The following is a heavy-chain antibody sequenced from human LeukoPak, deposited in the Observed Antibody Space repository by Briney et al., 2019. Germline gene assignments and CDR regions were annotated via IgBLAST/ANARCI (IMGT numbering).Heavy chain of an antibody. J-gene: IGHJ6*02. Sequence: PGRSLRLSCAASGFTFSSYGMHWVRQAPGKGLEGLAVISYDGNNKYYADSVKGRFTISRDNSKNTLYLQMNSLRAEDTAVYYCAKWGVGATTGYYYYGMDVWGQGTTVTVSS. CDR1: GFTFSSYG. CDR3: AKWGVGATTGYYYYGMDV. CDR2: ISYDGNNK. D-gene: IGHD1-26*01. V-gene: IGHV3-30*18.